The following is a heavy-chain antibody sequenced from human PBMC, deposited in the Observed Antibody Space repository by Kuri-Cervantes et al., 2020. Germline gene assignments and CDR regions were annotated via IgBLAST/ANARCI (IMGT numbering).Heavy chain of an antibody. CDR3: ARARYCSSTSCYYTGVGMDV. J-gene: IGHJ6*02. D-gene: IGHD2-2*01. V-gene: IGHV1-2*02. CDR2: INPNSGGT. CDR1: GYTFTGYF. Sequence: SVNVSCKASGYTFTGYFMHWVRQAPGQGLEWMGWINPNSGGTNYAQKFQGRVTMTRDTSISTAYMELSRLRSDDTAVYYCARARYCSSTSCYYTGVGMDVWGQGTTVTVSS.